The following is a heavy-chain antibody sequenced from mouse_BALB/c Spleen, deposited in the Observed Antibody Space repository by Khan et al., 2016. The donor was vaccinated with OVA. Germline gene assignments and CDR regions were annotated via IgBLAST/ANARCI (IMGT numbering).Heavy chain of an antibody. V-gene: IGHV5-6*01. J-gene: IGHJ3*01. CDR1: GFTFSSYS. CDR2: ISSGGDYT. Sequence: VELVESGGDLVKPGGSLKLSCAASGFTFSSYSMSWVRQTPDKRLEWVATISSGGDYTYYPDNVKGRFTISRDNAKNTLYMQMSSLKSEDTTLYYGAGHLTGSIAYWGQGTLVTVSA. D-gene: IGHD4-1*01. CDR3: AGHLTGSIAY.